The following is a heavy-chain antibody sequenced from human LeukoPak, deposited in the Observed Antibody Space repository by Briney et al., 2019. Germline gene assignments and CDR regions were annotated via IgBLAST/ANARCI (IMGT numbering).Heavy chain of an antibody. CDR2: TYSDGTT. V-gene: IGHV3-53*01. J-gene: IGHJ6*02. CDR1: GFTFSNNH. Sequence: GGSLRLSCGASGFTFSNNHMSWVRQAPGKGLEWVSITYSDGTTYYADSVKGRFTISRDNSRNTLYVQMNSLRAEDTAVYFCARDRVEVTTSMLGGVKRTVTDYYGMDVWGQGTTVTVSS. CDR3: ARDRVEVTTSMLGGVKRTVTDYYGMDV. D-gene: IGHD3-16*01.